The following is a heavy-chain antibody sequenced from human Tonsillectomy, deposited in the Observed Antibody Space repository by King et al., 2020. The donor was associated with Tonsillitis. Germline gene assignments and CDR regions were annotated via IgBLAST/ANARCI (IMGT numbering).Heavy chain of an antibody. CDR2: ISGSGGST. V-gene: IGHV3-23*04. J-gene: IGHJ3*01. CDR1: GVTFSSYA. Sequence: VQLVQSGGGLVQPGGSLRLSCAASGVTFSSYAMSWVRQAPGKGLEWVSGISGSGGSTYSADSVKGRFTISRDNSKNTLYLQMNSLRVEDTAVYYCAKDKVATMPRDAFDFWGQGTMVTVSS. CDR3: AKDKVATMPRDAFDF. D-gene: IGHD5-12*01.